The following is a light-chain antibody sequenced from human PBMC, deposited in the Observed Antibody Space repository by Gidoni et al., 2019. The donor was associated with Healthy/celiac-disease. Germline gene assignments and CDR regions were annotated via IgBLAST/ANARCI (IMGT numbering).Light chain of an antibody. Sequence: DIQMTQSPSTLSAFVGDRVTITCRASQSISSWLAWYQQKPGKAPKLLIYDASSLESGVPSRFSGSGSGTEFTLTISSLQPDDFATYYCQQYNSPFTFGPGTKVDIK. CDR1: QSISSW. J-gene: IGKJ3*01. V-gene: IGKV1-5*01. CDR2: DAS. CDR3: QQYNSPFT.